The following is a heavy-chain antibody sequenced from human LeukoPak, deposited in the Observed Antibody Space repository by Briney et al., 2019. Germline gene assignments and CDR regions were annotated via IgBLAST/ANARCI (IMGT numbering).Heavy chain of an antibody. Sequence: GGPLRLSCAASGFTFSSYWMSWVRQAPGKGLEWVANIKQDGSEKYYVDSVKGRFTISRDNSKNTLYLQMNSLRAEDTAVYYCARGGSGVATIGDYWGQGTLVTVSS. CDR1: GFTFSSYW. D-gene: IGHD5-12*01. J-gene: IGHJ4*02. V-gene: IGHV3-7*01. CDR2: IKQDGSEK. CDR3: ARGGSGVATIGDY.